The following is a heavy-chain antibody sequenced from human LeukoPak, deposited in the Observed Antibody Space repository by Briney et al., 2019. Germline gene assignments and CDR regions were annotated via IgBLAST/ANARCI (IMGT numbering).Heavy chain of an antibody. V-gene: IGHV3-21*01. CDR1: GFTFSSYS. CDR2: ISSSSSYI. D-gene: IGHD3-9*01. J-gene: IGHJ2*01. Sequence: KAGGSLRLSCAASGFTFSSYSMNWVRQAPGKGLEWVSSISSSSSYIYYADSVKGRFTISRDNAKNSLYLQMNSLRAEDTAVYYCARPFDWGLGAYWYFDLWGRGTLVTVSS. CDR3: ARPFDWGLGAYWYFDL.